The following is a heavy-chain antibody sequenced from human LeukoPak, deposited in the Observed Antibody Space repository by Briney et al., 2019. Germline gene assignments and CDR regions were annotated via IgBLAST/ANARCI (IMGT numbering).Heavy chain of an antibody. CDR2: ISGSGGST. J-gene: IGHJ5*02. V-gene: IGHV3-23*01. CDR3: ARDIWFGELFPAQYP. D-gene: IGHD3-10*01. Sequence: PGGSLRLSCAASGFTFSSYAMSWVRQAPGKGLEWVSAISGSGGSTYYADSVKGRFTISRDNAKNSLYLQMNSLRAEDTAVYYCARDIWFGELFPAQYPWGQGTLVTVSS. CDR1: GFTFSSYA.